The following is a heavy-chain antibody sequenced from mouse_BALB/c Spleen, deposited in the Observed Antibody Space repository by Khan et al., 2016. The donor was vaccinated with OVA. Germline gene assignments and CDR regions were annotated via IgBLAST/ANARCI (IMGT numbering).Heavy chain of an antibody. CDR2: MIYSGNT. V-gene: IGHV3-8*02. CDR1: GDSITSGY. Sequence: EVQLQESGPSLVKPSQTLSLTCSVTGDSITSGYWNWIRKFPGNKLEYMGYMIYSGNTYYTPSLKSRISITRHTSKNQYYQQLNDVTTEDTATYYCARSTYRYAFAYWGQGTLVTVSA. CDR3: ARSTYRYAFAY. D-gene: IGHD2-14*01. J-gene: IGHJ3*01.